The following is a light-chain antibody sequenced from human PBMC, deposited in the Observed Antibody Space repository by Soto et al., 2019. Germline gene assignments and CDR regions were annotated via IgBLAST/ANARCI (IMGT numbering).Light chain of an antibody. CDR2: KVS. J-gene: IGKJ1*01. CDR1: QGLVHSNGNTH. V-gene: IGKV2-30*02. Sequence: DVVMTQSPLSLPVTLGQPATISCRSSQGLVHSNGNTHLNWLQQRPGQSPRRLVYKVSNRDSGVPDKFGGSRSGTAFTLNISRVEAEDLGVYYCIQYTHSPWTFGQGPRVEI. CDR3: IQYTHSPWT.